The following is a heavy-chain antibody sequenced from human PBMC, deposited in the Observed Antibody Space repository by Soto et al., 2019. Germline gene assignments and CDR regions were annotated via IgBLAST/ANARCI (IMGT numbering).Heavy chain of an antibody. J-gene: IGHJ6*02. CDR3: ARGALLDEHYGMDV. Sequence: QVQLVQSGAEVKKPGSSVKVSCKASGGTFSSYTISWVRQAPGQGLEWMGRIMPILGIANYAQKFQGRVTXXAXKXXSRAYMELSSLSSEDTAVYDCARGALLDEHYGMDVWGQGTTITVSS. CDR1: GGTFSSYT. V-gene: IGHV1-69*02. CDR2: IMPILGIA.